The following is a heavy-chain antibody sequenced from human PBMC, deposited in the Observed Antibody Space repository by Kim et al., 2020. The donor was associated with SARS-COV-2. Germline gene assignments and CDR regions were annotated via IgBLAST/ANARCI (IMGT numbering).Heavy chain of an antibody. Sequence: ARRFQGRVTITADESTSTAYMDISSLRSVDTAVYYCARDGVGAATLYGMDVWGQGTPVTVSS. J-gene: IGHJ6*02. D-gene: IGHD1-26*01. CDR3: ARDGVGAATLYGMDV. V-gene: IGHV1-69*01.